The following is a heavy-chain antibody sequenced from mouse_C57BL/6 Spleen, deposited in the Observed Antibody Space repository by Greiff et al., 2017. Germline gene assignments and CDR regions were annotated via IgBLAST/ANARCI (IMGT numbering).Heavy chain of an antibody. D-gene: IGHD3-2*02. CDR1: GYTFTSHW. CDR2: IFPGSGST. J-gene: IGHJ4*01. CDR3: ARGRTAQAFYAMDY. Sequence: VQLQQSGPELVRPGASVKISCKAPGYTFTSHWMQWVRQRPGQGLEWIGEIFPGSGSTYYNEKFKGKATLTVDTSSSTAYMQLSSLTSEDSAVYFCARGRTAQAFYAMDYWGQGTSVTVSS. V-gene: IGHV1-56*01.